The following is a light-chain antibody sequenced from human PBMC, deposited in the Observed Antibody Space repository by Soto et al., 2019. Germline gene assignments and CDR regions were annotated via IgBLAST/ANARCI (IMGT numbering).Light chain of an antibody. V-gene: IGLV2-11*01. CDR1: SRDVGTYDY. CDR2: DVS. Sequence: QSALTQPPSVSWSPGQSVTISCTGTSRDVGTYDYVSWYQQHPGKAPKLMIYDVSKRPSGVPDRFSASKSGNTASLTISGLQAEDDADYYCCSYAGTKIVLFGTATKLTVL. CDR3: CSYAGTKIVL. J-gene: IGLJ1*01.